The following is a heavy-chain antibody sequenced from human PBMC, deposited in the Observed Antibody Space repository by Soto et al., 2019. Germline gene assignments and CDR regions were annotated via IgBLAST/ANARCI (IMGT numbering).Heavy chain of an antibody. CDR2: INPSGGST. CDR1: GYTFTSYY. Sequence: GASVKVSGKASGYTFTSYYMHWVRQAPGQGLEWMGIINPSGGSTSYAQKFQGRVTMTRDTSTSTVYMELSSLRSEDTAVYYCARDSSSSYYYYGMDVWGQGTTVTVSS. D-gene: IGHD6-6*01. J-gene: IGHJ6*02. V-gene: IGHV1-46*01. CDR3: ARDSSSSYYYYGMDV.